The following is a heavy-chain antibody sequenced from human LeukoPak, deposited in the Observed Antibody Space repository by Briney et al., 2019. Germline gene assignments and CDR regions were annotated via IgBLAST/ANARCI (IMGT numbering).Heavy chain of an antibody. D-gene: IGHD3-10*02. V-gene: IGHV3-69-1*02. J-gene: IGHJ6*04. Sequence: PSETLSLTCTVSGGSISSSSYYWGWIRQPPGKGLEWVSAISDTGNTYHADSVKGRFTISRDNAKNSLYLQMNSLRAEDTAVYYCAELGITMIGGVWGKGTTVTISS. CDR2: ISDTGNT. CDR3: AELGITMIGGV. CDR1: GGSISSSSYY.